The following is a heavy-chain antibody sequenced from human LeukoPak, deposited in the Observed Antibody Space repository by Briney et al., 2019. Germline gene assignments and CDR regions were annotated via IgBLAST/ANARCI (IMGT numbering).Heavy chain of an antibody. D-gene: IGHD2-15*01. CDR3: ARSPPGVAATFDY. J-gene: IGHJ4*02. CDR2: IYYSGST. Sequence: SETLSLTCTVSGGSISSSSYYWGWIRQPPGKGLEWIGSIYYSGSTYYNPSLKSRVTISVDTSKNQFSLKLSSVTAADTAVYYCARSPPGVAATFDYWGQGTLVTVSS. V-gene: IGHV4-39*07. CDR1: GGSISSSSYY.